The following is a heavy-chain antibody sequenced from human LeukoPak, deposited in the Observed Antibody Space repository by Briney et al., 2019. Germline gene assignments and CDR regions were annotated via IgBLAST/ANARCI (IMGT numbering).Heavy chain of an antibody. CDR2: INTNTGNP. CDR1: GYTFTGYY. D-gene: IGHD2-15*01. Sequence: GASVKVSCKASGYTFTGYYMHWVRQAPGQGLEWMGWINTNTGNPTYAQGFTGRFVFSLDTSVSTAYLQISSLKAEDTAVYYCAADCSGGSCPFDYWGQGTLVTVSS. CDR3: AADCSGGSCPFDY. J-gene: IGHJ4*02. V-gene: IGHV7-4-1*02.